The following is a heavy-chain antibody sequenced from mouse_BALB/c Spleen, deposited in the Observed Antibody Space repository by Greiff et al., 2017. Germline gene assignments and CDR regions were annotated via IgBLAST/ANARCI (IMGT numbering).Heavy chain of an antibody. J-gene: IGHJ4*01. CDR3: ARPHYAMDY. CDR2: INPGSGGT. Sequence: VQLQQSGAELVRPGTSVKVSCKASGYAFTNYLIEWVKQRPGQGLEWIGVINPGSGGTNYNEKFKGKATLTADKSSSTAYMQLSSLTSDDSAVYFCARPHYAMDYWGQGTSVTVSS. CDR1: GYAFTNYL. V-gene: IGHV1-54*01.